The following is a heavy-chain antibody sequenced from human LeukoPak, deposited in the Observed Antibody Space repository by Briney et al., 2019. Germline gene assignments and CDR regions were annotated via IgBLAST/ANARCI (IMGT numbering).Heavy chain of an antibody. V-gene: IGHV3-53*01. CDR2: IYTGGNT. CDR3: ARGDDSGYYDYFDY. CDR1: GFTVDSNY. Sequence: GGSLRLSCAASGFTVDSNYLSWVRQAPGKGLEWVSTIYTGGNTYYAASVMGRFTISRDFPKNTVFLHMNSLRAEDTAMYYCARGDDSGYYDYFDYWGQGALVTVSS. J-gene: IGHJ4*02. D-gene: IGHD3-22*01.